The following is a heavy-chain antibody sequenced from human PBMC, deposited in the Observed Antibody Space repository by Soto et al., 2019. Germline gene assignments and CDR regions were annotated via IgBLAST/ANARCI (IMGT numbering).Heavy chain of an antibody. CDR2: IWYDGSNK. CDR1: GFTFSSYG. Sequence: PGGSLRLSCTASGFTFSSYGMHWVRQAPGKGLEWVAVIWYDGSNKYYADSVKGRFTISRDNSKNTLYLQMNSLRAEDTAVYYCARDXQQQLVRSTYYYYGMDVWGQGTTVTVSS. D-gene: IGHD6-13*01. V-gene: IGHV3-33*01. CDR3: ARDXQQQLVRSTYYYYGMDV. J-gene: IGHJ6*02.